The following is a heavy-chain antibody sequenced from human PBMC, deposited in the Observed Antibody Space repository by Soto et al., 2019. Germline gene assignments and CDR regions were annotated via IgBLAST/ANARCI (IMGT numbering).Heavy chain of an antibody. CDR1: GFIFSSHN. Sequence: PGGSLRLSCAASGFIFSSHNMNWVRQAPGKGLEWVSSITGSSSYIFYADSVKGRFTISRDNAKNTVYLQMNSLRAEDTGVYYCARLVASETGYGMDAWGQGTTVTVSS. CDR3: ARLVASETGYGMDA. D-gene: IGHD3-9*01. J-gene: IGHJ6*02. V-gene: IGHV3-21*06. CDR2: ITGSSSYI.